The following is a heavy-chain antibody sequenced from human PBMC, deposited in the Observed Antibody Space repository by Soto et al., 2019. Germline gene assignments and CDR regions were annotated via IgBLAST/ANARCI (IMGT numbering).Heavy chain of an antibody. D-gene: IGHD4-17*01. CDR1: GGSISSSNW. CDR3: AGLHYGEYYYGMDV. CDR2: IYHSGST. V-gene: IGHV4-4*02. J-gene: IGHJ6*02. Sequence: QVQLQESGPGLVKPSGTLSLTCAVSGGSISSSNWWSWVRQPPGKGLEWIGEIYHSGSTNYNPSLKSRVTITLDKSKNQFSLKLSSVTAADTVVYYCAGLHYGEYYYGMDVWGQGTTVTVSS.